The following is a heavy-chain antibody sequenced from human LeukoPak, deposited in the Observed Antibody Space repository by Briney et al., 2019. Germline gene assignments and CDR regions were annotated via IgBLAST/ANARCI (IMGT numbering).Heavy chain of an antibody. CDR2: IYTSGST. CDR1: GVSISSYY. J-gene: IGHJ4*02. D-gene: IGHD6-13*01. Sequence: SETLSLTCTVSGVSISSYYWSWIRQPAGKGLEWIGRIYTSGSTNYNPSLKSRVTMSVDTSKNQFSLKLSSVTAADTAVYYCARGGGYSSSWLALDYWGQGTLVTVSS. V-gene: IGHV4-4*07. CDR3: ARGGGYSSSWLALDY.